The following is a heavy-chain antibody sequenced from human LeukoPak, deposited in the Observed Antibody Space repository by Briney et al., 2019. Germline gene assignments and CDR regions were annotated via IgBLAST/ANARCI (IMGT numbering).Heavy chain of an antibody. CDR3: ARDPPHSSGPNSPCFEY. D-gene: IGHD6-19*01. Sequence: ASVKVSCKASGYTFSTYGISWVRQAPGQGLEWMGWISAYNGNTEYAQKFQGRVTMTTDTSTSTAYMELRSLRSDDTAVYYCARDPPHSSGPNSPCFEYWGQGTLVTVPS. CDR2: ISAYNGNT. V-gene: IGHV1-18*04. CDR1: GYTFSTYG. J-gene: IGHJ4*02.